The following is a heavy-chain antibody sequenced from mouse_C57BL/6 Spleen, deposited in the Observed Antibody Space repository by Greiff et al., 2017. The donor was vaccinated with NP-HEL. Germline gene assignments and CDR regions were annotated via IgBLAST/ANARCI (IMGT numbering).Heavy chain of an antibody. J-gene: IGHJ1*03. Sequence: QVQLQQSGPELVKPGASVKISCKASGYTFTDYYINWVKQRPGQGLEWIGWIFRGSGSTYYNEKFKGKATLTVDKSSSTAYMLLSSLTSEDSAVYCCARSLISGGWYFDVWGTGTPVTVSS. CDR1: GYTFTDYY. CDR2: IFRGSGST. CDR3: ARSLISGGWYFDV. D-gene: IGHD1-1*01. V-gene: IGHV1-75*01.